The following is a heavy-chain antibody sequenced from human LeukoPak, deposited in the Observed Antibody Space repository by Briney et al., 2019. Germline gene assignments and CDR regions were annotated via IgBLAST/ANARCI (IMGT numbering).Heavy chain of an antibody. J-gene: IGHJ4*02. CDR2: ISYDGSNK. V-gene: IGHV3-30-3*01. D-gene: IGHD3-3*01. CDR1: GFIFSGHV. Sequence: AGGSLRLSCAASGFIFSGHVMHWVRQAPGKGLEWVSLISYDGSNKDYADSVKGRFTISRDNSKNTLYLQMNGLRAEDTAVYCARGYNEFWSGSQFVSWGQGTLVIVSS. CDR3: RGYNEFWSGSQFVS.